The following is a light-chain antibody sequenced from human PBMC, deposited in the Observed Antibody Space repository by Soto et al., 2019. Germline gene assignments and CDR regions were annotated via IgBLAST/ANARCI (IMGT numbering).Light chain of an antibody. CDR1: RSHIGSAI. CDR2: MNN. J-gene: IGLJ3*02. CDR3: VSWDDNLSSRV. Sequence: QYGLTQPPSLSGAPGQTVTISCSGSRSHIGSAIVHWYQQIPGTAPKHLIYMNNQRPSGVPDRFSGSKSGTSASLVITGLRPEDEADYYCVSWDDNLSSRVFGGGTKLTVL. V-gene: IGLV1-47*01.